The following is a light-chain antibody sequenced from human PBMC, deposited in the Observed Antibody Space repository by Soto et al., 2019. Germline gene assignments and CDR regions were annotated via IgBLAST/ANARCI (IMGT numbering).Light chain of an antibody. J-gene: IGKJ5*01. Sequence: EIVLTQSPATLSLSPGERATLSCRASQSVSSYLAWYQQKPGQAPRLLISDASNRATGIPARFSGSGSGTDFTLTISSLEPEDFAVYYCQQRTKWPSSTFGQEPRLEIK. CDR3: QQRTKWPSST. CDR2: DAS. V-gene: IGKV3-11*01. CDR1: QSVSSY.